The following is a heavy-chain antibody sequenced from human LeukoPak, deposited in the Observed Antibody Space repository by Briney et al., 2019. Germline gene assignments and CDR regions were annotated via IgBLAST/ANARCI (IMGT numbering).Heavy chain of an antibody. D-gene: IGHD5-18*01. CDR1: GFTFSNYA. CDR2: NSGSGDNT. J-gene: IGHJ4*02. CDR3: ARQRGGTYSYELDY. Sequence: GGSLRLSCAASGFTFSNYAMIWVRQAPGKGLEWVSANSGSGDNTYYADSVKGRFTISRDNSKNTLYLQMNSLRAEDTAVYYCARQRGGTYSYELDYWGQGTLVTVSS. V-gene: IGHV3-23*01.